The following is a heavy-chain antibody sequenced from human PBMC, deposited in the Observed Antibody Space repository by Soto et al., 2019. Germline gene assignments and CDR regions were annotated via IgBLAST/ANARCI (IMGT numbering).Heavy chain of an antibody. J-gene: IGHJ3*02. D-gene: IGHD1-26*01. Sequence: SLTCAFSCGSIRRCGYSWSWIRQPPGKGLEWIGYIYHSGSTYYNPSLKSRVTISVDRSKNQFSLKLSSVTAADTAVYYCARGTLGGAFDIWGQGTMVTVSS. V-gene: IGHV4-30-2*01. CDR1: CGSIRRCGYS. CDR3: ARGTLGGAFDI. CDR2: IYHSGST.